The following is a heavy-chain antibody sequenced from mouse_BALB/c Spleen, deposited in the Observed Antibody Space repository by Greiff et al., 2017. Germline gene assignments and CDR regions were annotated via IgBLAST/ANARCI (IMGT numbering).Heavy chain of an antibody. J-gene: IGHJ4*01. Sequence: QVQLQQPGAELVRPGASVKLSCKASGYTFTSYWINWVKQRPGQGLEWIGNIYPSDSYTNYNQKFKDKATLTVDKSSSTAYMQLSSPTSEDSAVYYCTRRYDGYYAMDDWGQGTSVTVSS. D-gene: IGHD2-3*01. V-gene: IGHV1-69*02. CDR1: GYTFTSYW. CDR2: IYPSDSYT. CDR3: TRRYDGYYAMDD.